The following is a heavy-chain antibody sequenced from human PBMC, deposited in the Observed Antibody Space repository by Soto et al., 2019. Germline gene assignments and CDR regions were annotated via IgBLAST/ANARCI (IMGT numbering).Heavy chain of an antibody. CDR2: TYDTGST. V-gene: IGHV4-59*01. J-gene: IGHJ5*02. CDR3: ARGPVVVLEGGSRVRHHYFDP. Sequence: ETLSLTCTVSNGSISSLYWSWGRQPPGKGLEWIGYTYDTGSTNYNPSLKSRATIPADTSKSQFSLKLRSVTAADTAVYYCARGPVVVLEGGSRVRHHYFDPWGQGILVTVSS. CDR1: NGSISSLY. D-gene: IGHD2-15*01.